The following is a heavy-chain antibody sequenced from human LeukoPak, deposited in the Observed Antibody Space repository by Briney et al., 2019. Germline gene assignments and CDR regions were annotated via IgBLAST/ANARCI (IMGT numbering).Heavy chain of an antibody. D-gene: IGHD1-26*01. CDR1: GFTFSSYG. V-gene: IGHV3-30*02. Sequence: GGSLRLSCAASGFTFSSYGMHWVRQAPGKGLEWVAFIRYDGSKKYYADSVKGRFTISRDNSKNTLYLQMNSLRAEDTAVYYCARGYSGSPHPFDYWGQGTLVTVSS. CDR2: IRYDGSKK. CDR3: ARGYSGSPHPFDY. J-gene: IGHJ4*02.